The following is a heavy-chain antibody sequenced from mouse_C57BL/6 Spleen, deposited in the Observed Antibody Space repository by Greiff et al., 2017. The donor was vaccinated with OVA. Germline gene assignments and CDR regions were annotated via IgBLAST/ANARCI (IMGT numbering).Heavy chain of an antibody. CDR2: IYPGNSDT. V-gene: IGHV1-5*01. Sequence: VQLQQSGTVLARPGASVKMSCKTSGYTFTSYWMHWVKQRPGQGLEWIGAIYPGNSDTSYNQKFKGKAKLTAVTSASTAYMELSSLTNEDSAVYYCTRERVYGSSPWFAYWGQGTLVTVSA. CDR1: GYTFTSYW. D-gene: IGHD1-1*01. CDR3: TRERVYGSSPWFAY. J-gene: IGHJ3*01.